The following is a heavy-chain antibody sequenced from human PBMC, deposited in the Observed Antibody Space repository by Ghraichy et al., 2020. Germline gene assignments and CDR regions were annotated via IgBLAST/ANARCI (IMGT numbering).Heavy chain of an antibody. J-gene: IGHJ6*02. V-gene: IGHV3-23*01. CDR2: ISGSGGST. D-gene: IGHD6-13*01. CDR3: AKGIAAGTTTIAYYNGLDV. Sequence: GGSLRLSCAASGFTFSSYAMSWVRQAPGKGLEWVSGISGSGGSTYYVDSVTGRFTISRDNSKNTLNLQMNSLRAEDTAVYYCAKGIAAGTTTIAYYNGLDVWGQGTTVTVSS. CDR1: GFTFSSYA.